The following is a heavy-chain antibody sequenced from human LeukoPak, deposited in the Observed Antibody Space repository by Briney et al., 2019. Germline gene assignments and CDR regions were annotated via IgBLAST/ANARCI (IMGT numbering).Heavy chain of an antibody. D-gene: IGHD6-6*01. V-gene: IGHV3-48*04. CDR3: ASAARPDY. CDR2: ISSSSSTI. Sequence: GGSLRLSCAASGFTFSSYSMNWVRQAPGKGLEWVSYISSSSSTIYYADSVKGRFTISRDNAKNSLYLQMNSLRAEDTAVYYCASAARPDYWGQGTLVTVSS. CDR1: GFTFSSYS. J-gene: IGHJ4*02.